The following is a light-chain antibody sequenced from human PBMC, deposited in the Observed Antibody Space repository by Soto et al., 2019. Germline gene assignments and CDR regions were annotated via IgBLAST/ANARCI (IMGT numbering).Light chain of an antibody. J-gene: IGKJ2*01. CDR1: QSVSSN. V-gene: IGKV3-15*01. CDR3: QQYNYWPPYT. Sequence: EIVMTQSPVTLSVSPGERATLSCRASQSVSSNLAWYLQKPGQAPRLLIYGASTRATGIPARFSGSGSGTEFTLTISSLQSEDFAVYYCQQYNYWPPYTFGQGTKLEIK. CDR2: GAS.